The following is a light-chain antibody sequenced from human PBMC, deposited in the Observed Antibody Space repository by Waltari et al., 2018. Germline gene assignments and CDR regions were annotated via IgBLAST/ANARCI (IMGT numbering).Light chain of an antibody. CDR3: QHYVNLPAT. CDR2: NAS. V-gene: IGKV3-20*01. J-gene: IGKJ1*01. CDR1: QSVSRS. Sequence: EIVLTQSPGTLSLSPGERATISCRASQSVSRSLAWYQQKPGQAPRLLIYNASTRATGIPDRFSGRGSGTDFSLTISRLDPEDFAVYYCQHYVNLPATFGQGTKVEI.